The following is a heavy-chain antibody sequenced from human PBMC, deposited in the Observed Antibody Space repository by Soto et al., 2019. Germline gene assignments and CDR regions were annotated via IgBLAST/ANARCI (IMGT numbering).Heavy chain of an antibody. CDR3: SKDLISGVGKPRFDY. CDR1: GFTFSNYA. J-gene: IGHJ4*02. V-gene: IGHV3-23*01. CDR2: ISGSAGGT. Sequence: EVQLLESGGDLVQPGGSLRLSCAASGFTFSNYAMSWVRQAPGKGLEWVSTISGSAGGTYYADSVKGRFTITRDNSKNKLYLQMNSLRAEDTAVYYCSKDLISGVGKPRFDYWGQGTLVSVAS. D-gene: IGHD3-3*01.